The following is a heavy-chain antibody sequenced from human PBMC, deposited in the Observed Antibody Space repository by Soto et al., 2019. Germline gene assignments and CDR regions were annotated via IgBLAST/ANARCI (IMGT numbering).Heavy chain of an antibody. CDR1: GGSFSGYY. CDR2: INHSGST. Sequence: QVQLQQWGAGLLKPSETLSLTCAVYGGSFSGYYWSWIRQPPGKGLEWIGEINHSGSTNYNPSLKSRVTISVDTSKNQFSLKLSSVTAADTAVYYCARGYSSSWFFIWCQGTMVTVSS. D-gene: IGHD6-13*01. CDR3: ARGYSSSWFFI. J-gene: IGHJ3*02. V-gene: IGHV4-34*01.